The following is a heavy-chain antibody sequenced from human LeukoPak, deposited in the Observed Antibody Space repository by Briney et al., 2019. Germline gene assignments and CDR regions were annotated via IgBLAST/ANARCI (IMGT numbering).Heavy chain of an antibody. J-gene: IGHJ3*02. CDR3: ARPQYSSGWYDAFDI. D-gene: IGHD6-19*01. CDR2: INHSGST. Sequence: SETLSLTWAVYGGSFSGYYWSWIRQPPGKGLEWIGEINHSGSTNYNPSLKSRVTISVDTSKNQFSLKLSSVTAADTAVYYCARPQYSSGWYDAFDIWGQGTMVTVS. CDR1: GGSFSGYY. V-gene: IGHV4-34*01.